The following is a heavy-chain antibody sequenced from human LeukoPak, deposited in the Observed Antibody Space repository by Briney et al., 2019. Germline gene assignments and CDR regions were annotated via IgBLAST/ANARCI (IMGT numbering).Heavy chain of an antibody. CDR2: IDPSDSYT. Sequence: GESLRISCKGSGYSFTSYWISWVRQMPGKGLEWMGRIDPSDSYTNYSPSFQGHVTISADKSISTAYLQWSSLKASDTAMYYCARPGSHCSSTSCLDAFDIWGQGTMATVSS. CDR3: ARPGSHCSSTSCLDAFDI. V-gene: IGHV5-10-1*01. J-gene: IGHJ3*02. CDR1: GYSFTSYW. D-gene: IGHD2-2*01.